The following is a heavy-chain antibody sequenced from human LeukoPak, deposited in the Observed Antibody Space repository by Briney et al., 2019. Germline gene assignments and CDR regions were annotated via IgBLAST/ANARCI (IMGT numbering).Heavy chain of an antibody. CDR1: GGSISSGGYY. CDR3: ATTKRSGVSSFDY. D-gene: IGHD3-10*01. V-gene: IGHV4-31*03. Sequence: SETLSLTCTVSGGSISSGGYYWSWIRQHPGKGLEWIGYIYYSGSTYYNPSLKSRVTISVDTSKNQFSLKLSSVTAADTAVYYCATTKRSGVSSFDYWGQGTLDTVSS. CDR2: IYYSGST. J-gene: IGHJ4*02.